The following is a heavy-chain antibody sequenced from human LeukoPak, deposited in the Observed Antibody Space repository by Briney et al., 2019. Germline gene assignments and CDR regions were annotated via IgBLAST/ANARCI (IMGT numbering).Heavy chain of an antibody. V-gene: IGHV1-18*01. CDR3: ARLLTRMWFGEFQDAFDI. J-gene: IGHJ3*02. CDR2: ISAYNGNT. D-gene: IGHD3-10*01. CDR1: GYTFTSYG. Sequence: GASVKVSCKASGYTFTSYGISWVRQAPGQGLEWMGWISAYNGNTNYAQKLQGRVTMTTDTSASTAYMELRSLRSDDTAVYYCARLLTRMWFGEFQDAFDIWGQGTMVTVSS.